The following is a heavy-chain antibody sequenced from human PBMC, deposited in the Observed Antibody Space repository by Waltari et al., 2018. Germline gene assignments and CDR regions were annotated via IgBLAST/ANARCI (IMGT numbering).Heavy chain of an antibody. J-gene: IGHJ4*02. CDR2: IYYSGST. CDR3: ARVVDTAMVWD. Sequence: QVQLQEAGPGLVKPSETLSPTCTVSGGSISSYYWSWIRQPPGKGLEWIGYIYYSGSTNYNPSLKSRVTISVDTSKNQFSLKLSSVTAADTAVYYCARVVDTAMVWDWGQGTLVTVSS. V-gene: IGHV4-59*01. D-gene: IGHD5-18*01. CDR1: GGSISSYY.